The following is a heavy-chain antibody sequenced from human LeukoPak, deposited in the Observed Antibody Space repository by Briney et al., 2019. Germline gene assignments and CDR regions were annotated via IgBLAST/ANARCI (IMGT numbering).Heavy chain of an antibody. CDR1: GYTFTSYG. Sequence: GASVKVSCKASGYTFTSYGISWVRQAPGQGLEWMGWISGYNGNTNYAQKLQGRVTMTTDTSTSTAYMELRSLRSDDTAVYYCARDWVYYGSGSYNRIPDGFDIWGQGTMVTVSS. CDR2: ISGYNGNT. V-gene: IGHV1-18*01. D-gene: IGHD3-10*01. J-gene: IGHJ3*02. CDR3: ARDWVYYGSGSYNRIPDGFDI.